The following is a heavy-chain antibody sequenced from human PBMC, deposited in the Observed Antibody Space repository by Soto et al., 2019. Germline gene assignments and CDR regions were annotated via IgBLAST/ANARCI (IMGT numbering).Heavy chain of an antibody. V-gene: IGHV3-30*03. J-gene: IGHJ6*02. CDR1: GLTFNTSG. D-gene: IGHD2-21*02. CDR3: ATKARVTNYLYYGMDV. CDR2: ISYDGATQ. Sequence: QVQLVESGGGVVQPGASLRLSCEVSGLTFNTSGMHWVGQAPGKGLEWLAVISYDGATQYYGDTVKGRFTISRDNSKNTLFLHMGRLRAEDTAMYYCATKARVTNYLYYGMDVWGLGTTVTVSS.